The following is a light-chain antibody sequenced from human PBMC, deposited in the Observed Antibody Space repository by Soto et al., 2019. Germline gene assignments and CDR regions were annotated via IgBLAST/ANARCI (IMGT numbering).Light chain of an antibody. CDR1: QDIRSD. Sequence: DLQMTQSPSSLSASVGDRVTITCRASQDIRSDLGWYQQRPGKAPKRLIYAASSLQSGVPSRFSGSGSGTEFTLTISSLQPEDFATYYCQQYNGYPRTFGQGTKVEIK. CDR3: QQYNGYPRT. CDR2: AAS. V-gene: IGKV1-17*01. J-gene: IGKJ1*01.